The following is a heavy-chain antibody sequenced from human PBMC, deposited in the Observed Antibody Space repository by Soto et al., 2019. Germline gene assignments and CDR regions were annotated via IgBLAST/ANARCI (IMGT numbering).Heavy chain of an antibody. CDR3: ARGVSGTAMVTN. V-gene: IGHV3-23*01. Sequence: GGSLRLSCAASGFSFSAYAMGWVRQAPGKGLEWVSSIRGSGSYTYYTDSVKGRFTISRDNSKNTLYLQMNSLRAEDTAAYYCARGVSGTAMVTNWGQGTLVTVSS. CDR1: GFSFSAYA. D-gene: IGHD5-18*01. J-gene: IGHJ4*02. CDR2: IRGSGSYT.